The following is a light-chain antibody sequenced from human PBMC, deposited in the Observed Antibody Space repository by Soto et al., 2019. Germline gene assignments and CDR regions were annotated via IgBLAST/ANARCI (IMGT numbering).Light chain of an antibody. CDR1: QSVSSSY. CDR3: QQYGSSLFT. J-gene: IGKJ4*01. Sequence: EIVLTQSPGTLSLSPGERATLSCRASQSVSSSYLAWYQQKPGQAPRLLIYGASSRATGIPDRFSGSGSGKYFTLTIRRLEPEDFAVYYCQQYGSSLFTFGGGTKVEIK. CDR2: GAS. V-gene: IGKV3-20*01.